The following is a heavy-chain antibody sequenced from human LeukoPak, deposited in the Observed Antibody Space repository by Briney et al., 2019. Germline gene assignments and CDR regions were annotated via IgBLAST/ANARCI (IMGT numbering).Heavy chain of an antibody. V-gene: IGHV3-21*01. J-gene: IGHJ4*02. CDR1: KFTFSSYV. Sequence: GGSLRLSCGASKFTFSSYVMNWVRQAPGKGLEWVSSISSNSYEIYYADSVRGRFTISRDNSKNTLYLQMNSLRAEDTAVYYCAKETLDTAMGSGFDYWGQGTLVTVSS. CDR3: AKETLDTAMGSGFDY. CDR2: ISSNSYEI. D-gene: IGHD5-18*01.